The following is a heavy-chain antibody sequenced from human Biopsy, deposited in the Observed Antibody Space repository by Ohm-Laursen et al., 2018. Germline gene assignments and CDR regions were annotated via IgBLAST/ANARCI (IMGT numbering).Heavy chain of an antibody. CDR2: INPSGGST. V-gene: IGHV1-46*01. CDR3: ARDWNSGWRLPGMVNYYYNGMDV. D-gene: IGHD5-18*01. CDR1: GYTFTGQY. J-gene: IGHJ6*02. Sequence: ASVKVSCKASGYTFTGQYLHWVRQAPGQGLEWMGIINPSGGSTSNTQKFQGRVTMTRDTSTGTVYMELSSLRSEDTAVYYCARDWNSGWRLPGMVNYYYNGMDVWGQGTTVTVSS.